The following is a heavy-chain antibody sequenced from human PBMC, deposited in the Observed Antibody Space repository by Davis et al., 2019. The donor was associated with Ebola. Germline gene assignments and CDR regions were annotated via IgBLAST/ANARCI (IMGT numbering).Heavy chain of an antibody. CDR3: ATDPEGWLDFDY. CDR1: GFTFSTYG. D-gene: IGHD6-19*01. Sequence: GESLKISCAASGFTFSTYGMTWVRQAPGKGLEWVSHINSGGSYTSYTDSVKGRFIISRDDAKSTVCLQMNSLRDEDTAIYYCATDPEGWLDFDYWGQGTLVTVSS. CDR2: INSGGSYT. J-gene: IGHJ4*02. V-gene: IGHV3-48*02.